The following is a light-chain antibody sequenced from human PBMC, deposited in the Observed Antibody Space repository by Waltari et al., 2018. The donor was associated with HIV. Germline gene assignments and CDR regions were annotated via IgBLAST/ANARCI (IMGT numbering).Light chain of an antibody. J-gene: IGKJ4*01. CDR3: QQRSNWPPSLT. Sequence: ELVLTQSPATLSLSPGERATLSCRASQSVSSYLAGYQQKPGQAPRLLIYDASNRATGIPARFSGSGSGTDFTLTISSLEPEDFAVYYCQQRSNWPPSLTFGGGTKVEIK. V-gene: IGKV3-11*01. CDR2: DAS. CDR1: QSVSSY.